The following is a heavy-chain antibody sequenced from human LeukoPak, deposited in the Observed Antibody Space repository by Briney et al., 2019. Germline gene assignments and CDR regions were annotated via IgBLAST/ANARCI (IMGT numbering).Heavy chain of an antibody. J-gene: IGHJ4*02. D-gene: IGHD4/OR15-4a*01. CDR2: IQENGGDK. V-gene: IGHV3-7*01. Sequence: GGSLRLSCTTSGFTFSNYFMGWVRQTPGKGLEWVANIQENGGDKYYVDSVKGRFTISRDNAYNSLYLQMNSLRAEDTAVYYCARGGALLSYWGQGTLVTVSS. CDR1: GFTFSNYF. CDR3: ARGGALLSY.